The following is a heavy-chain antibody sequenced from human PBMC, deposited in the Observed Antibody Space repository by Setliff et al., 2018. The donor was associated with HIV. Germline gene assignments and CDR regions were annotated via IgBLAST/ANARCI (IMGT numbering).Heavy chain of an antibody. CDR1: GYTFTSYD. CDR2: ISAYNGNT. J-gene: IGHJ6*02. CDR3: ARLGSGWSDSYYYAMDV. D-gene: IGHD6-19*01. Sequence: ASVKVSCKASGYTFTSYDISWVRQAPGQGLEWMGWISAYNGNTNYAQTFQGRVTMTVDTSTSRAYMEVGSLRSDDTAVYFCARLGSGWSDSYYYAMDVWGQGTTVTVSS. V-gene: IGHV1-18*01.